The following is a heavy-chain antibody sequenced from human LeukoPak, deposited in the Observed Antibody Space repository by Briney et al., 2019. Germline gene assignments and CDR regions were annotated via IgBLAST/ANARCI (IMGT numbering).Heavy chain of an antibody. CDR3: ARDPDGYMRGFDY. V-gene: IGHV3-21*01. CDR1: GFTFSSYS. D-gene: IGHD5-24*01. Sequence: PGGSLRLSCAASGFTFSSYSMNWVRQAPGKGLEWVSSISGSSSYIYYADSVKGRFTISRDNAKNSLYVQMNSLRAEDTAVYYCARDPDGYMRGFDYWGQGTLVTVSS. J-gene: IGHJ4*02. CDR2: ISGSSSYI.